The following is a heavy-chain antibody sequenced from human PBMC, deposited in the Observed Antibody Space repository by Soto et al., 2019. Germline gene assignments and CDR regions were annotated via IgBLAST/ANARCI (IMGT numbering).Heavy chain of an antibody. Sequence: SETLSLTCAVYGGSFSGYYWSWIRQPPGKGLEWIGEINHSGSTNYNPSLKSRVTISVDTSKNQFSLKLSSVTAADTAVYYCARGLVRYYYDSSGYSPFDYWGQGTLVTVSS. V-gene: IGHV4-34*01. CDR3: ARGLVRYYYDSSGYSPFDY. J-gene: IGHJ4*02. D-gene: IGHD3-22*01. CDR1: GGSFSGYY. CDR2: INHSGST.